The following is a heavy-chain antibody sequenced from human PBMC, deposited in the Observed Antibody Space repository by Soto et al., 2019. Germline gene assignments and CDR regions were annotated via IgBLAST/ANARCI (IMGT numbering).Heavy chain of an antibody. J-gene: IGHJ6*02. D-gene: IGHD3-3*01. Sequence: QMQLVQSGAEVKKPGASVKVSCKASGYTFTSYQMHWVRQAPGQGLEWMGIINPSGGRITYAQRFQGRVMMTRDTSTNTVYMELRSLRSEDTAVYYCARDGPPTTTGVGPSYTMDVWGQGTTVTVS. CDR2: INPSGGRI. CDR3: ARDGPPTTTGVGPSYTMDV. CDR1: GYTFTSYQ. V-gene: IGHV1-46*01.